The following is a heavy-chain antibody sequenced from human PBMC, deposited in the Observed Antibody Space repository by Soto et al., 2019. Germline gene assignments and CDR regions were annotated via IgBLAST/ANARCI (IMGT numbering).Heavy chain of an antibody. D-gene: IGHD3-22*01. CDR1: GLTFRRYG. CDR2: IRYDGSNK. CDR3: ARDHIDYDGSGHDYYYGMDV. J-gene: IGHJ6*02. Sequence: QVQLVESGGGVVQPGRFLRLSCTASGLTFRRYGMHWVRQAPGKGLEGVAVIRYDGSNKYYADSVRGRFTISRDNSENTLYLEMNSLRVEDTAVYYCARDHIDYDGSGHDYYYGMDVWGQGTTVTVSS. V-gene: IGHV3-33*01.